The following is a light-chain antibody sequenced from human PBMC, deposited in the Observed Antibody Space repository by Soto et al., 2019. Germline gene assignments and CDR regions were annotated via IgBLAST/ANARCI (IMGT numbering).Light chain of an antibody. Sequence: DIQMTQSPSTLSASVGDRVTITCRASQSISSLLAWYQQKPGKAPKLLIYDASSLESGVPSRFSGSVSGTEFTLTISSLQPDDFATYYCQQYNSYSYTFGQGTKLEI. J-gene: IGKJ2*01. CDR2: DAS. CDR1: QSISSL. CDR3: QQYNSYSYT. V-gene: IGKV1-5*01.